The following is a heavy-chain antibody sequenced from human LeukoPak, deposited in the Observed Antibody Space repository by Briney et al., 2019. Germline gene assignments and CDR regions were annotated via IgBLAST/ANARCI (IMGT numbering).Heavy chain of an antibody. CDR3: ARGTPSKYYYGSGSPDCDY. D-gene: IGHD3-10*01. Sequence: SETLSLTCTVSNGSISSYYWSWIRQPPGKGLEWIGYIYYSGSTNYNPSLKSRVTISVDTSKNQFSLKLSSVTAADTAVYYCARGTPSKYYYGSGSPDCDYWGQGTLVTVSS. J-gene: IGHJ4*02. V-gene: IGHV4-59*01. CDR2: IYYSGST. CDR1: NGSISSYY.